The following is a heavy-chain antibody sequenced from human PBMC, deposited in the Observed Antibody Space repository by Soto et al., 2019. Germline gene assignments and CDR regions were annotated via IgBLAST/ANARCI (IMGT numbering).Heavy chain of an antibody. CDR1: GGSISSYY. J-gene: IGHJ4*02. CDR2: IYYSGST. V-gene: IGHV4-59*01. Sequence: SETLSLTCTVSGGSISSYYWSWIRQPPGKGLEWIGYIYYSGSTNYNPSLKSRVTISVDTSKNQFSLKLSSVTAADTAVYYCARDSGYDFFDYWGQGTLVTVSS. CDR3: ARDSGYDFFDY. D-gene: IGHD5-12*01.